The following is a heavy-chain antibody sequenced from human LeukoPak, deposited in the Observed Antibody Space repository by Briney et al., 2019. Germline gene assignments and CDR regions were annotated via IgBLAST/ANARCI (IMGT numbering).Heavy chain of an antibody. CDR3: AGPTMIVVAHYYFDY. V-gene: IGHV3-23*01. CDR2: ITSSGNTT. J-gene: IGHJ4*02. CDR1: GFTFSFYA. D-gene: IGHD3-22*01. Sequence: GGSLRLSCAASGFTFSFYAMSWARQAPGKGLEWVAGITSSGNTTYYADSVKGRFTISRDNSKNTLYLQMNSLRAEDTAVYYCAGPTMIVVAHYYFDYWGQGTLVTVSS.